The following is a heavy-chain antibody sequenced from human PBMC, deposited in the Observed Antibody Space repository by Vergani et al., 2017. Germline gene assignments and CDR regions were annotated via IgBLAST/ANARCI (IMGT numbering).Heavy chain of an antibody. Sequence: EVQLVESGGRVVRPGGSLRLSCIASGFKFDDYGMNWVRHVPGKGLEWVAGVNWNGVGSAYADSVRGRFSISRDNAKNSLFLQMNSLRVEDTALYYCATIDSSSYYPSYNVPDYWGQGNQVTVSS. D-gene: IGHD3-22*01. J-gene: IGHJ4*02. V-gene: IGHV3-20*04. CDR2: VNWNGVGS. CDR1: GFKFDDYG. CDR3: ATIDSSSYYPSYNVPDY.